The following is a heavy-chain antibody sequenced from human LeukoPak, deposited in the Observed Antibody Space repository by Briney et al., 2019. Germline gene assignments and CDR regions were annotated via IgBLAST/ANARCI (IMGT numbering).Heavy chain of an antibody. Sequence: SETLSLTCAVSGSSSSNSNWWTWVRQPPGKGLEWIGEIYYSGSAKNNPSLKSRVTISVDTSKNQFSLKLSSVTAADTAVYYCARGQVPLDYWGQGTLVTVSS. J-gene: IGHJ4*02. CDR3: ARGQVPLDY. CDR1: GSSSSNSNW. CDR2: IYYSGSA. V-gene: IGHV4-4*02.